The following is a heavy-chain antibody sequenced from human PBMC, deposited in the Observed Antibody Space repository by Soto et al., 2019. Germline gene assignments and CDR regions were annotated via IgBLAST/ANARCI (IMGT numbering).Heavy chain of an antibody. D-gene: IGHD4-4*01. CDR2: ISGSGGSS. Sequence: GASMRRSGYASGFSFSSYAMSWNNKATGKGRGWVSVISGSGGSSYVADSVKGRFTSSRYTSKNMLYLEMSSLRDADTAIYFCAKGSSEYSASIGYWVQGALVTVSS. V-gene: IGHV3-23*01. CDR1: GFSFSSYA. J-gene: IGHJ4*02. CDR3: AKGSSEYSASIGY.